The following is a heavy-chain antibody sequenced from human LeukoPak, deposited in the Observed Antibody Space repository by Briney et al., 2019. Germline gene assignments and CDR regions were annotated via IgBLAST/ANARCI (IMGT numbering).Heavy chain of an antibody. D-gene: IGHD3-3*01. Sequence: SVKVSCKASGGTFSSYAICWVRQAPGQGLEWMGRIIPILGIANYAQKFQGRVTITADKSKSTAYMELSSLRSEDTAVYYCATRNYDFWSGYYSWGQGTLVTVSS. J-gene: IGHJ4*02. CDR1: GGTFSSYA. CDR3: ATRNYDFWSGYYS. V-gene: IGHV1-69*04. CDR2: IIPILGIA.